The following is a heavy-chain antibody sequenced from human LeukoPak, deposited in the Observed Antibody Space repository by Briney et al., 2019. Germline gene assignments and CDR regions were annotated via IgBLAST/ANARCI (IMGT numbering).Heavy chain of an antibody. CDR2: IYSGGSI. CDR3: VRDRDGYNYVDY. J-gene: IGHJ4*02. V-gene: IGHV3-53*01. CDR1: GFTVSSKY. Sequence: PGGSLRLSCAASGFTVSSKYMNWVRQAPGKGLEWLSIIYSGGSIYCADSVKGRFTISRDNSKNTLYLQMSSLTAEDTAVYYCVRDRDGYNYVDYWGQGTLVTVSS. D-gene: IGHD5-24*01.